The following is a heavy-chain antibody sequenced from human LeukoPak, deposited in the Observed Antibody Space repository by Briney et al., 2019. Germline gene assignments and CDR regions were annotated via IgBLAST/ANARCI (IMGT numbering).Heavy chain of an antibody. V-gene: IGHV3-43*02. CDR1: GFTFGHYA. CDR2: ISGDGDGT. J-gene: IGHJ6*02. Sequence: GGSLRLSCAASGFTFGHYAMHWVRQAPGKGLEWVSLISGDGDGTYYVDSVKGRFTISRDTSRNSLYLQMDSLRTEDSALYYCAKDRGGHYGSGTSYYFYGMDVWGQGTPVIVSS. CDR3: AKDRGGHYGSGTSYYFYGMDV. D-gene: IGHD3-10*01.